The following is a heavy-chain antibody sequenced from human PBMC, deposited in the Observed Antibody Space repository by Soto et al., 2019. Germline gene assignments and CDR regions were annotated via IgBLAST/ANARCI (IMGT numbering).Heavy chain of an antibody. D-gene: IGHD3-22*01. CDR1: GYTFTSYY. J-gene: IGHJ5*02. Sequence: GASVKVSCKASGYTFTSYYMHWVRQAPGQGLEWMGIINPSGGSTSYAQKFQGRVTMTRDTSTSTVYMELSSLRSEDTAVYYCATTINYYDSSGHREEAWFDPWGQGTLVTVSS. CDR3: ATTINYYDSSGHREEAWFDP. CDR2: INPSGGST. V-gene: IGHV1-46*01.